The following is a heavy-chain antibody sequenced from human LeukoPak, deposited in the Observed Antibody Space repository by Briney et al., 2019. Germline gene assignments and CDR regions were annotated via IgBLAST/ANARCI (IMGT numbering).Heavy chain of an antibody. CDR2: IYYSGST. J-gene: IGHJ4*02. D-gene: IGHD4-17*01. Sequence: SETLSLTCTVSGGSISSSSYDWGWICQPPGKGLEWIGSIYYSGSTYYNPSLKSRVTISVDTSKNQFSLKLSSVTAADTAVYYCARHYGDTYPSLVYYFDYWGQGTLVTVSS. CDR3: ARHYGDTYPSLVYYFDY. V-gene: IGHV4-39*01. CDR1: GGSISSSSYD.